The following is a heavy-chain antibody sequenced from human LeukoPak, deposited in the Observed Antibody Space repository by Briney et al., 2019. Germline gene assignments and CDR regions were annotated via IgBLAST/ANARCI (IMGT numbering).Heavy chain of an antibody. CDR1: GYSFNTYW. CDR2: IDPSDSYT. D-gene: IGHD2-8*02. CDR3: ARGEDCSGGECLFPY. Sequence: GESLKISCKASGYSFNTYWITWVRLMPGRGLEWMGRIDPSDSYTNYSPSFQGHVSISADESTSTVYLQWSSLKASDTAMYYCARGEDCSGGECLFPYWGQGTLVTVSS. J-gene: IGHJ4*02. V-gene: IGHV5-10-1*01.